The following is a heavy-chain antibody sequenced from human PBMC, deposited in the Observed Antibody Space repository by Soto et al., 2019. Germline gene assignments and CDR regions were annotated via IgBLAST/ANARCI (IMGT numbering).Heavy chain of an antibody. D-gene: IGHD1-20*01. Sequence: PGGSQRLSCTASGFNFRSYGRHWVRQPPGKGLEWVSAISPSASDTLYADSVKGRFTISRDNSQNTLFLQMTSLRADDTAVYYCAKEVYPFVYEGGQEALLTASS. CDR2: ISPSASDT. CDR1: GFNFRSYG. CDR3: AKEVYPFVYE. J-gene: IGHJ4*02. V-gene: IGHV3-23*01.